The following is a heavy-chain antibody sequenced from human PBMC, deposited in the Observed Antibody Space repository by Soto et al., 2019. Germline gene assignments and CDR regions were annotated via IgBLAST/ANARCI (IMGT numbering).Heavy chain of an antibody. CDR3: ARMNTVPPVDNWFDP. CDR1: GFSLTNARLG. D-gene: IGHD2-15*01. CDR2: IFSNDEK. J-gene: IGHJ5*02. Sequence: QVTLKESGPVLVKPRETLTLTCTVSGFSLTNARLGVSWFRQPPGKALEWLAHIFSNDEKSFTTSLKSRLTISKDTSKSQVVLTMTNMDPVDTATYYCARMNTVPPVDNWFDPWGLGTLVTVSS. V-gene: IGHV2-26*01.